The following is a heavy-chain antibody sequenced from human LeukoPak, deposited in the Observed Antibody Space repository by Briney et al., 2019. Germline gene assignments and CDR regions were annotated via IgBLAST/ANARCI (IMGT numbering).Heavy chain of an antibody. CDR3: ARAYYSSSWSLYYYYGMDV. V-gene: IGHV3-66*01. J-gene: IGHJ6*02. Sequence: PGGSLRLSCAASGFTVSSNYMSWVRQAPGKGLEWVSVIYSGGSTYYADSVKGRFTISRDNSKNTLYLQMNSLRAEDTAVYYCARAYYSSSWSLYYYYGMDVWGQGTTVTVSS. D-gene: IGHD6-13*01. CDR1: GFTVSSNY. CDR2: IYSGGST.